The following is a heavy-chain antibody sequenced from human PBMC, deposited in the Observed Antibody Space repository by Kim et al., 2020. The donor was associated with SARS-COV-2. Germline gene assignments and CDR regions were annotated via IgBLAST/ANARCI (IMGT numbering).Heavy chain of an antibody. CDR1: GDSVSSNSAA. V-gene: IGHV6-1*01. CDR3: ARTYYDILTGYYYYYYGMDV. J-gene: IGHJ6*02. D-gene: IGHD3-9*01. CDR2: TYYRSKWYN. Sequence: SQTLSLTCAISGDSVSSNSAAWNWIRQSPSRGLEWLGRTYYRSKWYNDYAVSVKSRITINPDTSKNQFSLQLNSVTPEDTAVYYCARTYYDILTGYYYYYYGMDVWGQGTTVTVSS.